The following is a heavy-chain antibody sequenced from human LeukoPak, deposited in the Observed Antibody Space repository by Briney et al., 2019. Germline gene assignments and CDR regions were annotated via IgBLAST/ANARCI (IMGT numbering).Heavy chain of an antibody. V-gene: IGHV1-2*02. Sequence: ASVKVSCKASGYTFTGYYLHWVRQAPGQGLEWMGWINPNSGGANFAQKFQGRVTMTRDTSISTAYMELSSLTSDDTAVYYCARGGGSGSYYNSPHDYWGQGTLVTVSS. CDR1: GYTFTGYY. CDR3: ARGGGSGSYYNSPHDY. CDR2: INPNSGGA. D-gene: IGHD3-10*01. J-gene: IGHJ4*02.